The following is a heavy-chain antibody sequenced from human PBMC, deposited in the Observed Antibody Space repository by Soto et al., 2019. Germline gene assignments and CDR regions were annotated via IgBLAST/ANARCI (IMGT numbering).Heavy chain of an antibody. J-gene: IGHJ4*02. CDR2: FYSGGDT. CDR1: GFTVNTKH. D-gene: IGHD6-19*01. Sequence: EVELVESGGGLIQPGGSLRLSCAASGFTVNTKHMSWVRQAPGKGLEWVSVFYSGGDTNYADSVKGRFTISRDSAKNTLYLYMNSLRLDDTALYYCVGAMGSCRSAGVYWGQGTLVTVSS. CDR3: VGAMGSCRSAGVY. V-gene: IGHV3-53*01.